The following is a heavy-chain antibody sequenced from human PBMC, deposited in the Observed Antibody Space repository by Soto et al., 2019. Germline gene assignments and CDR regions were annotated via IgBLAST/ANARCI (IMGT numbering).Heavy chain of an antibody. Sequence: PGGSLRLSCAASGFIFSNYAIHWVRQAPGKGLEWVAVISYDGSNKYYADSVKGRFTISRDNSKNTLYLQMNSLRAEDTAVYYCAKDAVAGNLYYGMDVWGQGTTFTVS. J-gene: IGHJ6*02. CDR3: AKDAVAGNLYYGMDV. D-gene: IGHD6-19*01. CDR2: ISYDGSNK. CDR1: GFIFSNYA. V-gene: IGHV3-30-3*02.